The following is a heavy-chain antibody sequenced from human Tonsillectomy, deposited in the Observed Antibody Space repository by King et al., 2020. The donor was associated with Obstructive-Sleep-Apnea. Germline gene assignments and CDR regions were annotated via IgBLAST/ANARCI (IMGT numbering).Heavy chain of an antibody. D-gene: IGHD1-26*01. CDR3: AKDREKWELRYFDC. CDR2: FCVIGGSNT. J-gene: IGHJ4*02. CDR1: GFTFSSDG. Sequence: VQLVESGGGLVQPGGSLRLSCAASGFTFSSDGMSWVRQAPGEGLEWGASFCVIGGSNTYYADAVMGRFTISRDNSKNTLYLQMNSLRAEDTAVYYCAKDREKWELRYFDCWGQGTLVTVSS. V-gene: IGHV3-23*04.